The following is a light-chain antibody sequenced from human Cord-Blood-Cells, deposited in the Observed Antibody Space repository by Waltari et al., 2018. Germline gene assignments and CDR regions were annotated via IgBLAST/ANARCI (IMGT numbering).Light chain of an antibody. CDR2: GGG. V-gene: IGLV2-23*01. CDR1: SSDVGSYNL. Sequence: QSALTQPASVSGSPGQSITISCTGTSSDVGSYNLVSWYQQPPGKAPKLMIYGGGKRASGFSNRLSGSKSGNTASLTISGLQAEDEADYYCCSYAGSSTSVFGGGTKLTVL. J-gene: IGLJ3*02. CDR3: CSYAGSSTSV.